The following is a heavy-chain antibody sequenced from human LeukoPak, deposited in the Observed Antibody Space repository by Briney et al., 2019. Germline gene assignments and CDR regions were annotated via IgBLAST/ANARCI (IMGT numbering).Heavy chain of an antibody. Sequence: KPSETLSLTCAVYGGSFSGYYWSWIRQPPGKGLERIGEINHSGSTNYNPSLKSRVTISVDTSKNQFSLKLSSVTAADTAVYYCARDRAPQYYDFWSGYTGNWFDPWGQGTLVTVFS. D-gene: IGHD3-3*01. CDR3: ARDRAPQYYDFWSGYTGNWFDP. J-gene: IGHJ5*02. CDR2: INHSGST. CDR1: GGSFSGYY. V-gene: IGHV4-34*01.